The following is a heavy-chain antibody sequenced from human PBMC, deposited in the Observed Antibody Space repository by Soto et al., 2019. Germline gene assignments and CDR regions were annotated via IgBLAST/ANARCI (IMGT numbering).Heavy chain of an antibody. V-gene: IGHV3-7*01. CDR3: ASARHIGP. Sequence: EVQLVESGGDLVQPGGSLRLSCAASGFTFSNYWMSWFRQAPGKGLEWVANIKEDGSERNYVDSVKGRFTISRDNAENSLYLQMNSLRAEDTAVYYCASARHIGPWGQGTLVTVSS. CDR2: IKEDGSER. J-gene: IGHJ5*02. CDR1: GFTFSNYW. D-gene: IGHD2-21*01.